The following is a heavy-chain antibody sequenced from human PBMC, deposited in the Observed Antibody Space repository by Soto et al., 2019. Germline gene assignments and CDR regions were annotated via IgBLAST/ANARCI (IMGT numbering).Heavy chain of an antibody. CDR2: INWNGGST. CDR1: GFTFDDYG. V-gene: IGHV3-20*01. Sequence: GGSLRLSCAASGFTFDDYGMSWVRQAPGKGLEWVSGINWNGGSTGYADSVKGRFTISRDNAKNSLYLQMNSLRAEDTALYHCARGGTSIAARGADDFDYWGQGTLVTVSS. J-gene: IGHJ4*02. D-gene: IGHD6-6*01. CDR3: ARGGTSIAARGADDFDY.